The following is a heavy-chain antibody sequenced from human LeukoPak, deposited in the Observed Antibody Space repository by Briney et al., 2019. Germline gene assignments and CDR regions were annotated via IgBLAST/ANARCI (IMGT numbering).Heavy chain of an antibody. CDR3: ARGTATLRYFDY. J-gene: IGHJ4*02. V-gene: IGHV3-30-3*01. CDR2: ISYDGSNK. Sequence: GGSLRLSCAASGFTFSSYAMHWVRQAPGKGLEWVAVISYDGSNKYYADSVKGRFTISRDNSKNTLYLQMNSLRAEDTAVYYCARGTATLRYFDYWGQGTLVTVSS. CDR1: GFTFSSYA.